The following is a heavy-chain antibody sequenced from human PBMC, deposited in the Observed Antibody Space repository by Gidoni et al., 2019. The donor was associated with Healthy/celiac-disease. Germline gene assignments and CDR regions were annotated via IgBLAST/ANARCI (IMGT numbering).Heavy chain of an antibody. D-gene: IGHD3-22*01. Sequence: QVQLVESGGGVVQPGRSLRLSCAASGFPFSSYGMHWVRQAPGKGLEGVAVISYDGSNKYYADSVKGRFTISRDNSKNTLYLQMNSLRAEDTAVYYCASDYYDSSGYENYFDYWGQGTLVTVSS. V-gene: IGHV3-30*03. CDR3: ASDYYDSSGYENYFDY. CDR2: ISYDGSNK. J-gene: IGHJ4*02. CDR1: GFPFSSYG.